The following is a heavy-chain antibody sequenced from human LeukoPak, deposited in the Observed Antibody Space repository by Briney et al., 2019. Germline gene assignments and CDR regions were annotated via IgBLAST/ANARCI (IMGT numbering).Heavy chain of an antibody. CDR3: LRWLQPNWFDP. Sequence: ASVKVSCKASGYTFTGYYMHWVRQAPGQGLERMGRINPNSGGTNYAQKFQGRVTMTRDTSISTAYMELSRLRSDDTAVYYCLRWLQPNWFDPWGQGTLVTVSS. V-gene: IGHV1-2*06. CDR2: INPNSGGT. D-gene: IGHD5-24*01. J-gene: IGHJ5*02. CDR1: GYTFTGYY.